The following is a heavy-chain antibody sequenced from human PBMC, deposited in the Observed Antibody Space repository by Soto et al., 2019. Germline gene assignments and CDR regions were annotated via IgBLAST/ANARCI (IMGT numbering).Heavy chain of an antibody. J-gene: IGHJ6*02. CDR2: INAGNGNT. CDR1: GYTFTSYA. D-gene: IGHD4-4*01. CDR3: ARAIMTTVTNHYYYGMDV. Sequence: QVQLVQSGAEVKKPGASVKVSCKASGYTFTSYAMHWVRQAPGQRLEWMGWINAGNGNTKYSQKFQGRVTITRDTSASTAYMELSSLRSEDTAVYYCARAIMTTVTNHYYYGMDVWGQGTTVTVSS. V-gene: IGHV1-3*01.